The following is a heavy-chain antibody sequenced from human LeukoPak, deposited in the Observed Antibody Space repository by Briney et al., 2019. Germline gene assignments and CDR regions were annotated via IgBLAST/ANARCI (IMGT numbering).Heavy chain of an antibody. V-gene: IGHV4-31*03. CDR2: IYYSGST. CDR1: GGSISSGGYY. CDR3: ARGQLWLRGFYYYYYGMDV. D-gene: IGHD5-18*01. Sequence: SETLSLTCTVSGGSISSGGYYWSWIRQHPGKGLEWIGHIYYSGSTYYNPSLKSRVTISVDTSKNQFSLKLSSVTAADTAVYYCARGQLWLRGFYYYYYGMDVWGQGTTVTVSS. J-gene: IGHJ6*02.